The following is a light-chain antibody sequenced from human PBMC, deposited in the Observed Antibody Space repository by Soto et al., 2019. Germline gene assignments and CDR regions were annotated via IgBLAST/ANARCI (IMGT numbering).Light chain of an antibody. J-gene: IGKJ5*01. Sequence: DIQLTQSPSFLSASVGDRVTITCRASQGISSYLAWYQQKPGKAPKLLIYLASTLQSGVPSRFSGSGSGTEFTLTISSLQPEDFATYYCQHLNNYPITLGQGTRLEIK. CDR1: QGISSY. V-gene: IGKV1-9*01. CDR2: LAS. CDR3: QHLNNYPIT.